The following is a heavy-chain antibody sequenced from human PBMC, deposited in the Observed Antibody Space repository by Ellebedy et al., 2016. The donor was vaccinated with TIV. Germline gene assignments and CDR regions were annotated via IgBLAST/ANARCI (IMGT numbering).Heavy chain of an antibody. Sequence: GESLKISXVASGFTFDDYGMSWVRQAPGKGLELVSGINWNGGSTGYADSVKGRFTIARDNAKKSLYLQMNSLRAEDTALYYCARDSYESLDVWGKGTTVTVSS. CDR2: INWNGGST. D-gene: IGHD3-3*01. V-gene: IGHV3-20*04. J-gene: IGHJ6*04. CDR3: ARDSYESLDV. CDR1: GFTFDDYG.